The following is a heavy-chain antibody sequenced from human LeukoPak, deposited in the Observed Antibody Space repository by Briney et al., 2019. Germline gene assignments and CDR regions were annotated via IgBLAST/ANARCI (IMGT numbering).Heavy chain of an antibody. J-gene: IGHJ5*02. CDR3: ARGRGYSWLNWFDP. D-gene: IGHD5-12*01. Sequence: GASVKVSCKASGYTFTNYGISWVRQAPGQGLEWMGWISAYNGSTNYAQKLQDRVTMTTDTSTSTAYMELRSLRSDDTAVYYCARGRGYSWLNWFDPWGQGTLVTVSS. CDR2: ISAYNGST. V-gene: IGHV1-18*01. CDR1: GYTFTNYG.